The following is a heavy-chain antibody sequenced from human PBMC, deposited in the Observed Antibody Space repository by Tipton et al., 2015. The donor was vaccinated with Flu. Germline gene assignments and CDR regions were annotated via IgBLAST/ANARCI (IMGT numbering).Heavy chain of an antibody. CDR3: ARGSYETSGLGYDFYYMDV. CDR2: IILIFGTT. Sequence: QVQLVQSGAEVKKSGSSVRVSCEASGDTFSNYVISWVRQAPGQGLEWMGGIILIFGTTDYAQKFQGRVTITADESTSTAYMELRSLRSDDTAVYYRARGSYETSGLGYDFYYMDVWGQGTTVTVSS. J-gene: IGHJ6*03. V-gene: IGHV1-69*01. D-gene: IGHD3-22*01. CDR1: GDTFSNYV.